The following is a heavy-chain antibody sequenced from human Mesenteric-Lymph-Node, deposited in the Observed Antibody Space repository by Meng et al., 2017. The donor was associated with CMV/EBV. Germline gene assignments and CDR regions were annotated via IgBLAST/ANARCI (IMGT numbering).Heavy chain of an antibody. V-gene: IGHV1-46*01. CDR2: INPNGGST. CDR3: AAKIDTTYFDY. Sequence: ASVKVSCKTSGYTFTSYYMHWVRQAPGQGLEWMGIINPNGGSTAYAQKFQGRVTMTGDTSTSTIYMELSSLRSEDTAVYFCAAKIDTTYFDYWGQGTLVTRLL. D-gene: IGHD1-1*01. CDR1: GYTFTSYY. J-gene: IGHJ4*02.